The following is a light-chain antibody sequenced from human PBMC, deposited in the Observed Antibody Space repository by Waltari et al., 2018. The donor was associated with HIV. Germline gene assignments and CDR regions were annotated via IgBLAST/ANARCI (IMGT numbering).Light chain of an antibody. CDR2: AAS. CDR1: QSIYQW. CDR3: HNYGTSSHP. Sequence: DIQMTQSPSIISASVGDSATLTSPASQSIYQWLAWYQQTPGKAPKVLMYAASTLVEGVPSRFSGSQSGTEFTLTIASLQPDDFATYYCHNYGTSSHPFGQGTKV. V-gene: IGKV1-5*03. J-gene: IGKJ1*01.